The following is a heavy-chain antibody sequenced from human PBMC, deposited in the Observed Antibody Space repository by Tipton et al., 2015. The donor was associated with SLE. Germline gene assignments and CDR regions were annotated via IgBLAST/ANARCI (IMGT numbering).Heavy chain of an antibody. V-gene: IGHV4-38-2*01. D-gene: IGHD2-2*01. CDR3: ARGGGYCSSTSCPGAFDI. Sequence: TLSLTCAVYGGSFSGYYWGWIRQPPGKGLEWIGSIYHSGSTYYNPSLKSRVTISVDTSKNQFPLKLSSVTAADTAVYYCARGGGYCSSTSCPGAFDIWGQGTMVTVSS. CDR1: GGSFSGYY. CDR2: IYHSGST. J-gene: IGHJ3*02.